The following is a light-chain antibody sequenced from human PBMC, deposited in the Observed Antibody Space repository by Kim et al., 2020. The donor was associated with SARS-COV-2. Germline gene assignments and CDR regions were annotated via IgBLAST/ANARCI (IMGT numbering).Light chain of an antibody. Sequence: VPLPGASITALTTSGHYPFFLQQKPGQAPTPLIYATTDNTSSTPARFSGSLLGGKGALPLSGAQPEDEAEYYSLLSYGGPRVFGGGTQLTVL. CDR1: TALTTSGHY. J-gene: IGLJ3*02. V-gene: IGLV7-46*01. CDR2: ATT. CDR3: LLSYGGPRV.